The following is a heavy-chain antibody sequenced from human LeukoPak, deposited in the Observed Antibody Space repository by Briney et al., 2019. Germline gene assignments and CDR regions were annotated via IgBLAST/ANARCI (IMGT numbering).Heavy chain of an antibody. V-gene: IGHV1-3*01. CDR2: INAGNGNT. D-gene: IGHD3-10*01. J-gene: IGHJ4*02. CDR3: ARGLLWFGELSPPGY. Sequence: ASVKVSCKASGYTFTSYGIGWVRQAPGQGLEWMGWINAGNGNTRYSQKLQDRVTITRDTSANTVYMELSSLRSEDTAVYFCARGLLWFGELSPPGYWGQGTLVTVSS. CDR1: GYTFTSYG.